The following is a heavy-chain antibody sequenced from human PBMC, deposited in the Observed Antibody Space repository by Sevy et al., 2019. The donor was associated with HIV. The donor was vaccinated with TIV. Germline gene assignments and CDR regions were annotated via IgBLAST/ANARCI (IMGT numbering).Heavy chain of an antibody. CDR3: ARDGDEEYFQN. D-gene: IGHD7-27*01. V-gene: IGHV3-21*01. Sequence: GGSLRLSCAASGFTFSSYTMNWVRQAPGKGLEWVSSISSISSYIYYADSVKGRLTISRDNAKNSLYLQMNSLRAEDTALYYCARDGDEEYFQNWGQGTLVTVSS. CDR2: ISSISSYI. J-gene: IGHJ1*01. CDR1: GFTFSSYT.